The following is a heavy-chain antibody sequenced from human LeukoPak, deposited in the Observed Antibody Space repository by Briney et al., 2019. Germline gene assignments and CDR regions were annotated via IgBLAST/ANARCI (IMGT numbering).Heavy chain of an antibody. J-gene: IGHJ4*02. CDR2: IRYDGSNK. D-gene: IGHD3-16*02. CDR3: AKSTITFGGVVAFDY. Sequence: QPGGSLRLSRAASGFTFSSYAMHWVRQAPGKGLEWVAFIRYDGSNKYYADSVKGRFTISRDNSKNTLSLQMNSLRAEDTAVYYCAKSTITFGGVVAFDYWGQGTLVTVSS. CDR1: GFTFSSYA. V-gene: IGHV3-30*02.